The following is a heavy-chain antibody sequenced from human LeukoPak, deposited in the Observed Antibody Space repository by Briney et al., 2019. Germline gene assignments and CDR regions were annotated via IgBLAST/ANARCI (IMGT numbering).Heavy chain of an antibody. CDR2: ISSRGSTV. CDR1: GFIFSDYY. J-gene: IGHJ4*02. CDR3: ARETRWDFDY. V-gene: IGHV3-11*04. D-gene: IGHD5-24*01. Sequence: PGGSLRLSCAASGFIFSDYYMSWIRQAPGKGLEWVSYISSRGSTVYYADSVKGRFTISRDNSKNSLYLQMNSLRVEDTAVYYCARETRWDFDYWGQRTLVTVSS.